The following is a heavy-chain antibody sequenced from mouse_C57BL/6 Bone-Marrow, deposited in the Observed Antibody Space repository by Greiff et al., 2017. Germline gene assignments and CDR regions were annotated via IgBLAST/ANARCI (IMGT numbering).Heavy chain of an antibody. D-gene: IGHD3-1*01. V-gene: IGHV5-16*01. Sequence: EVKLMESEGGLVQPGSSMKLSCTAYGFTFSDYYMAWVRQVPEKGLEWVANINYDGSSTYYLDSLKSRFIISRDNAKNILYLQMSSLKSEDTATYYCARDREDYAMDYWGQGTSVTVSS. J-gene: IGHJ4*01. CDR2: INYDGSST. CDR1: GFTFSDYY. CDR3: ARDREDYAMDY.